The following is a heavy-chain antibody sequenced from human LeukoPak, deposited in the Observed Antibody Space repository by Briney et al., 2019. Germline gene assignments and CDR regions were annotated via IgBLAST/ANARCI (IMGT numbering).Heavy chain of an antibody. D-gene: IGHD1-7*01. CDR2: IYPGDSDT. CDR1: GYRFTDYW. Sequence: GESLKISCKCSGYRFTDYWIGWVRQMPGKGLEWMGIIYPGDSDTRYSPSFQGQVTISADKSINTAHLQWSSLKASDTAMYYCARGAAGTTPDYYYFGMDVWGQGTTVRVFS. CDR3: ARGAAGTTPDYYYFGMDV. V-gene: IGHV5-51*01. J-gene: IGHJ6*02.